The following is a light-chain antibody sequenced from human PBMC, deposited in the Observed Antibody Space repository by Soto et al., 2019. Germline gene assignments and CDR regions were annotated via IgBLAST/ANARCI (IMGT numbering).Light chain of an antibody. V-gene: IGKV3-20*01. CDR1: QSVSSSY. Sequence: EIVLTQSPGTLSFSPGERATLSCRASQSVSSSYLAWYQQKPGQAPRLLIYDASSRATGTPDRFSGSASGTDFTLTISRLEPEDFAVYYCQQYGSSPRTFGQGTKVDIK. CDR3: QQYGSSPRT. CDR2: DAS. J-gene: IGKJ1*01.